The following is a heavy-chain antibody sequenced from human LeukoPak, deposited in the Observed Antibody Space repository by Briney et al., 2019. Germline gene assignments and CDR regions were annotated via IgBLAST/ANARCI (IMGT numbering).Heavy chain of an antibody. CDR3: ARDRVGATDYFDY. Sequence: GGSLRLSCVVSGFTFSNFWMHWVRQAPGKGLEWVAVISYDGSNKYYADSVKGRFTISRDNSKNTLYLQMNSLRAEDTAVYYCARDRVGATDYFDYWGQGTLVTVSS. V-gene: IGHV3-30-3*01. J-gene: IGHJ4*02. D-gene: IGHD1-26*01. CDR2: ISYDGSNK. CDR1: GFTFSNFW.